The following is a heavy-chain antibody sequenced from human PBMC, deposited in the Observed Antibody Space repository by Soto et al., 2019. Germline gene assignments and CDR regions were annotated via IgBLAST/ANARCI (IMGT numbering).Heavy chain of an antibody. CDR2: IITYNGNT. Sequence: ASVKVSCKASGYTFTSYGISWVRQAPGQGLEWMGWIITYNGNTNFTQKLQGRVTITRDTSTSTAYMELRSLRSDDTAVYYCARDREYKWKYNRFDPWGQGTLVTVSS. V-gene: IGHV1-18*01. CDR1: GYTFTSYG. J-gene: IGHJ5*02. CDR3: ARDREYKWKYNRFDP. D-gene: IGHD1-20*01.